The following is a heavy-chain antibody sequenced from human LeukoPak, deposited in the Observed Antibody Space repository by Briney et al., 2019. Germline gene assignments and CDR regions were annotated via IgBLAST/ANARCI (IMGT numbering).Heavy chain of an antibody. D-gene: IGHD2-15*01. V-gene: IGHV1-69*05. J-gene: IGHJ3*02. CDR2: IIPIFGTA. CDR3: ARGYCSGGSCHDAFDI. Sequence: SVKVSCKASGGTFSSYAISWVRQAPGQGLEWMGRIIPIFGTANYAQKFQGRVTVTTDESTSTAYMELSSLRSEDTAVYYCARGYCSGGSCHDAFDIWGQGTMVTVSS. CDR1: GGTFSSYA.